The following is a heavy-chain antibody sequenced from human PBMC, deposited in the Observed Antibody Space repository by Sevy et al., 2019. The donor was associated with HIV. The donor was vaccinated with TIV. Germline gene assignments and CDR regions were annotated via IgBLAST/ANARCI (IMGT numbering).Heavy chain of an antibody. CDR3: AKDFGYSSSSNHFYYYYGMDV. J-gene: IGHJ6*02. Sequence: GGSLRLSCAASGFTFSSYGMHWVRQAPGKGLEWVAFIRYDGSNKYYADSVKGRFTISRDNSKNMLYLQMNSLRAEDTAVYYCAKDFGYSSSSNHFYYYYGMDVWGQGTTVTVSS. V-gene: IGHV3-30*02. D-gene: IGHD6-6*01. CDR1: GFTFSSYG. CDR2: IRYDGSNK.